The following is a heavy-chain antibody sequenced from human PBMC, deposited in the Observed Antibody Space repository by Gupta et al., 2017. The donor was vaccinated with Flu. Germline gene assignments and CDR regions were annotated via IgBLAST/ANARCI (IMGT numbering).Heavy chain of an antibody. CDR1: A. CDR3: AKSGRMYYDSSGSTLYYYGMDV. J-gene: IGHJ6*02. D-gene: IGHD3-22*01. Sequence: AMSWVRQAPGKGLEWVSGISGSGDNTYHADSVKGRFTTSRDISKNTLYLQMNSLRAEDTAVYYCAKSGRMYYDSSGSTLYYYGMDVWGQGTTVTVSS. CDR2: ISGSGDNT. V-gene: IGHV3-23*01.